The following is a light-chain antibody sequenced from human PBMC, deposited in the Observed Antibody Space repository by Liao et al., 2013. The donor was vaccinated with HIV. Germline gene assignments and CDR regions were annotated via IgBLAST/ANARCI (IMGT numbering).Light chain of an antibody. CDR2: DDT. CDR1: NIGSKS. CDR3: QVWDSSTSFV. Sequence: SFVLTQPPSVSVAPGKSASIPCGGNNIGSKSVHWYQHKPGQAPVLVIFDDTDRPSGIPERFSGSNSGNTATLTISGTQAMDEADYYCQVWDSSTSFVFGTGTKVTVL. V-gene: IGLV3-21*01. J-gene: IGLJ1*01.